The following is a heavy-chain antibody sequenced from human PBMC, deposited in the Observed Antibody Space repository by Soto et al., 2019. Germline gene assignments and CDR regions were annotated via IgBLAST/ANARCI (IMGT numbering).Heavy chain of an antibody. J-gene: IGHJ3*02. Sequence: EVQLLESGGGLVQPGGSLRLSCAASGFTFNNYAMSWIRQAPGKGLEWVSAISSSGDTTYYADSVKGRFTISRDFSKNTLYLQMNSLRADDTALYYCAKDPPLGKAYCSSTSCYEAFDIWGQGTMVTVSS. D-gene: IGHD2-2*01. CDR1: GFTFNNYA. V-gene: IGHV3-23*01. CDR2: ISSSGDTT. CDR3: AKDPPLGKAYCSSTSCYEAFDI.